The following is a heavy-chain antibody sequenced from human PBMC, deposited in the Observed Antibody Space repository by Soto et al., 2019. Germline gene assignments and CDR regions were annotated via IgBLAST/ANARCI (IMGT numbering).Heavy chain of an antibody. D-gene: IGHD3-3*01. CDR1: GGSFSGYY. J-gene: IGHJ6*03. CDR2: IYYSGST. V-gene: IGHV4-59*01. Sequence: PSETLSLTCAVYGGSFSGYYWSWIRQPPGKGLEWIGYIYYSGSTNYNPSLKSRVTISVDTSKNQFSLKLSSVTAADTAVYYCARAFWSGYYSDYYYMDVWGKGTTVTVSS. CDR3: ARAFWSGYYSDYYYMDV.